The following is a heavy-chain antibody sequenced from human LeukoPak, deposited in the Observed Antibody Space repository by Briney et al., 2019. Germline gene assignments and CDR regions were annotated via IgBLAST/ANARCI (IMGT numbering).Heavy chain of an antibody. V-gene: IGHV4-39*07. J-gene: IGHJ6*03. CDR2: LSYSGST. CDR1: GGSISSSTYY. CDR3: ARAISGYYMDV. D-gene: IGHD2-2*02. Sequence: PSETLSLTCIISGGSISSSTYYWGWIRQPPGKGLEWIGTLSYSGSTYYNPSLKSRVTISVDTSKNQFSLKLSSVTAADTAVYYCARAISGYYMDVWGKGTTVTVSS.